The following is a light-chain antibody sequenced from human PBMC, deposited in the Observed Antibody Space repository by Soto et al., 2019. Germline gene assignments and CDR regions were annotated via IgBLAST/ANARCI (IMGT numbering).Light chain of an antibody. CDR3: QQYNKWPWT. V-gene: IGKV3D-15*01. Sequence: ENVFRQSRAPLSLSPHETATLPCMASQYITIYLAWYQQKPGQAPRLLIYGAYSRATGIPDRLSGSGCGKDFTLTISSLPYEDFAVYYCQQYNKWPWTFGQGTKVDIK. J-gene: IGKJ1*01. CDR1: QYITIY. CDR2: GAY.